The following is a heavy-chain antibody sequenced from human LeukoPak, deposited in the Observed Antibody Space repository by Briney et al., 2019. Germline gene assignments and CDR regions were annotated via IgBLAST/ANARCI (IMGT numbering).Heavy chain of an antibody. CDR1: GYSFSTYW. J-gene: IGHJ4*02. CDR2: IFPSDSDT. CDR3: ASVYSSSSWDY. Sequence: GESLKISCRASGYSFSTYWIGWVRQMPGKGLEWMGVIFPSDSDTRYSPSFQGQVTISADKSISTAYLQWSSLKASDTAMYYCASVYSSSSWDYWGQGTLVTVSS. V-gene: IGHV5-51*01. D-gene: IGHD6-13*01.